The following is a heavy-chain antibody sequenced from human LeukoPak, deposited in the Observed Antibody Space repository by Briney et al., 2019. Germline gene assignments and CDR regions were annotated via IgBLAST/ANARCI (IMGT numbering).Heavy chain of an antibody. J-gene: IGHJ4*02. V-gene: IGHV3-9*01. D-gene: IGHD3-22*01. CDR3: AKGHSGYYYRSLFDS. CDR2: ISWNSGNI. CDR1: GFNFHNYA. Sequence: GGSLRLSCAASGFNFHNYAMYWVRQPPGKGLEWVSGISWNSGNIDYADSVKGRFTFSRDNAKNSLFLQIDGLRTEDTALYFCAKGHSGYYYRSLFDSWGQGTLVTVSS.